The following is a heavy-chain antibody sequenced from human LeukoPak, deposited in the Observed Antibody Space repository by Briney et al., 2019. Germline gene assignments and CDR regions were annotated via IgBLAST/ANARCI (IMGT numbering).Heavy chain of an antibody. D-gene: IGHD3-10*01. V-gene: IGHV3-43*01. Sequence: PGGSLRLSCAASGFTFDDYTMHWVRQAPGKGLEWVSLISWDGGSTYYADSVKGRFTISRDNAKNSLYLQMNSLRAEDTALYYCAKASYYGSGSPGAFDIWGQGTMVTVSS. CDR3: AKASYYGSGSPGAFDI. CDR2: ISWDGGST. J-gene: IGHJ3*02. CDR1: GFTFDDYT.